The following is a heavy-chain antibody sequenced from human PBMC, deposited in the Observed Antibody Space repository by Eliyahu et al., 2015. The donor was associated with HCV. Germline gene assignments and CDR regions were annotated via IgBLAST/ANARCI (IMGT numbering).Heavy chain of an antibody. Sequence: QVQLVESGGGVVQPGRSLRLSXAASGFXFSTYGMHWVRQAPGKGLGWVGVISYDGSKQYYADSVKGRFTISRDNSKNTVYLQMNSLRSEDTAVYYCPRDEETQLGITNWYFDLWGRGTLVTVSS. CDR2: ISYDGSKQ. D-gene: IGHD7-27*01. CDR3: PRDEETQLGITNWYFDL. CDR1: GFXFSTYG. J-gene: IGHJ2*01. V-gene: IGHV3-30*03.